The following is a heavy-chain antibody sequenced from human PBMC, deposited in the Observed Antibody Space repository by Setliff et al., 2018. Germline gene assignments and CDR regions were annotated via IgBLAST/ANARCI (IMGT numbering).Heavy chain of an antibody. Sequence: PGGSLRLSCAASGFTFDDYAMHWVRQAPGKGLEWVSPISWDGGSTYYADSVKGRFTISRDNSKNSLYLQMNSLRAEDTALYYCAKDRRYYYYYGMDVWGQGTTVTVSS. CDR2: ISWDGGST. CDR1: GFTFDDYA. CDR3: AKDRRYYYYYGMDV. J-gene: IGHJ6*02. V-gene: IGHV3-43D*03.